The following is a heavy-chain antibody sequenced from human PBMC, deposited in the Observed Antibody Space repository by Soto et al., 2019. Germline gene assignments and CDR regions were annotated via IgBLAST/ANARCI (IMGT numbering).Heavy chain of an antibody. V-gene: IGHV3-23*01. CDR3: ARESEH. CDR2: ITGSAGGT. D-gene: IGHD1-1*01. J-gene: IGHJ4*02. CDR1: GFTFSNYA. Sequence: LRLSCAASGFTFSNYAMSWVRQAPGKGLEWVSTITGSAGGTYYADSMKGRFTISRDNSKSTLYLQMYSLRVEDTAVYYCARESEHWGQGTLVTVSS.